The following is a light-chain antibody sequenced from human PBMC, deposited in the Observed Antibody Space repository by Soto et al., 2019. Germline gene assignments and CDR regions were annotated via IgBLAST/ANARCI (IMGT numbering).Light chain of an antibody. CDR1: QSVDSN. CDR2: GAS. V-gene: IGKV3-15*01. J-gene: IGKJ5*01. Sequence: EIRMTQSPATLSVSPGERATLSCRASQSVDSNLAWYQQRPGQAPRLLIYGASTRATGVPARFSGSGSGTEFTLTISSLQSEDFTVYYCQQYDSWPPITFGQGTRLEI. CDR3: QQYDSWPPIT.